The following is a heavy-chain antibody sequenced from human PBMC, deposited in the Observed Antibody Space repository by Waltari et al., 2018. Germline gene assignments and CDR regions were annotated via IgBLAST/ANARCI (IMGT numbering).Heavy chain of an antibody. Sequence: EVQLVESGGGLVKPGGSLRLSCAASGFTFRSYSMNWVRQAPGKGLEWVSSISSSSSYRYYADSVKGRFTISRDNAKNSLYLQMNSLRAEDTAVYYCARTLYGSGDHDAFDIWGQGTMVTVSS. V-gene: IGHV3-21*01. CDR3: ARTLYGSGDHDAFDI. CDR1: GFTFRSYS. D-gene: IGHD3-10*01. CDR2: ISSSSSYR. J-gene: IGHJ3*02.